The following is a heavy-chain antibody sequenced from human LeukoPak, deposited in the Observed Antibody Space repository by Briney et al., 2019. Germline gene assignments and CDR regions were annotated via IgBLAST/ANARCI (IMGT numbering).Heavy chain of an antibody. CDR3: ARERGIAVAGNFDY. J-gene: IGHJ4*02. V-gene: IGHV4-4*02. Sequence: PSGTLSLTCAVSGGSISSSNWWSWVRQPPGKGLEWIGEIYHSGSTNYNPSLKSRVTISVDKSKNQFSLKLSSVTAADTAVYYCARERGIAVAGNFDYWGQGTLVTVSS. CDR2: IYHSGST. CDR1: GGSISSSNW. D-gene: IGHD6-19*01.